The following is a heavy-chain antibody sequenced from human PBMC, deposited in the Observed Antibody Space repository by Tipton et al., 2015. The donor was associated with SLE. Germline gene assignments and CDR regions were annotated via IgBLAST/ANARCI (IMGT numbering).Heavy chain of an antibody. Sequence: TLSLTCTVSGGSISSHYWSWIRQPQGKGLEWIGYIYYSGSTNYNPTLKSLVTISVDTSKNQFSLKLSSVTASDTAVYYCARARIAVAVHAFDIWGQWTMVTVSS. CDR2: IYYSGST. CDR1: GGSISSHY. CDR3: ARARIAVAVHAFDI. J-gene: IGHJ3*02. D-gene: IGHD6-19*01. V-gene: IGHV4-59*11.